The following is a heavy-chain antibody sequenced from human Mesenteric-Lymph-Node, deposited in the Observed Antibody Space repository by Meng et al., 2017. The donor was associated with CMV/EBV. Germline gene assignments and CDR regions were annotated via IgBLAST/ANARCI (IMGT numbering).Heavy chain of an antibody. J-gene: IGHJ6*02. CDR2: ISDGGSVT. CDR3: AKYMSPSYYYAMDL. D-gene: IGHD3-10*02. Sequence: GESLKISCAVSGFTFSSHAMGWVRQAPGKGLEWVSFISDGGSVTYYADSVKGRFTISRDNSQNTVLLQMDSLRAEDSAIYYCAKYMSPSYYYAMDLWGQGTTVTVSS. CDR1: GFTFSSHA. V-gene: IGHV3-23*01.